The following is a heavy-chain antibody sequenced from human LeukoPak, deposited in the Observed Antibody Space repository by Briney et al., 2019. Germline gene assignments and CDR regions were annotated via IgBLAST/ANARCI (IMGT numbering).Heavy chain of an antibody. J-gene: IGHJ4*02. D-gene: IGHD1-1*01. V-gene: IGHV4-34*01. CDR1: GGSISSYY. CDR3: ARIRRHYFDY. Sequence: PSETLSLTCTVSGGSISSYYWSWIRQPPGKGLEWIGEINHSGSTNYNPSLKSRVTISVDTSKNQFSLKLSSVTAADTAVYYCARIRRHYFDYWGQGTLVTVSS. CDR2: INHSGST.